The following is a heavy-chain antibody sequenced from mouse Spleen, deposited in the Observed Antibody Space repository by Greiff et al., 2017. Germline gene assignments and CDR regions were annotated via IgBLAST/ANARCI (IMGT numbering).Heavy chain of an antibody. CDR1: GFNIKDDY. D-gene: IGHD1-2*01. Sequence: EVKLVESGAELVRPGASVKLSCTASGFNIKDDYMHWVKQRPEQGLEWIGWLDPENGDTEYASKFQGKATITADTSSNTAYLQLSSLTSEDTAVYYCTSLLRLQFAYWGEGALVTVSA. J-gene: IGHJ3*01. CDR2: LDPENGDT. V-gene: IGHV14-4*01. CDR3: TSLLRLQFAY.